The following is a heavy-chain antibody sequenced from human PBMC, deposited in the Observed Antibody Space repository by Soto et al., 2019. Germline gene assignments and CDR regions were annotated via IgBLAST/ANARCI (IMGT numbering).Heavy chain of an antibody. CDR3: ARDSSIEPGDYYDSSGYYL. CDR1: GVSIISGDYY. V-gene: IGHV4-30-4*01. J-gene: IGHJ4*02. Sequence: PSETLSHTCTVSGVSIISGDYYWSWIRKPPGKGLEWIGYIYYSGSTYYNPSLKSRVTISVDTSKNQFSLKLSSVTAADTAVYYCARDSSIEPGDYYDSSGYYLWGQGTLVTVSS. D-gene: IGHD3-22*01. CDR2: IYYSGST.